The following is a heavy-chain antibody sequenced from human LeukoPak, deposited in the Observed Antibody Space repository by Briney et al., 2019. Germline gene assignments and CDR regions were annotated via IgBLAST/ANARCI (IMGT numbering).Heavy chain of an antibody. D-gene: IGHD3-10*01. CDR3: ARDSWFGELLYY. CDR2: IYYSGST. Sequence: SETPSLTCTVSGGSVSSGSYYWSWIRQPPGKGLEWIGYIYYSGSTNYNPSLKSRVTISVDTSKNQFSLKLSSVTAADTAVYYCARDSWFGELLYYWGQGTLVTVSS. V-gene: IGHV4-61*01. CDR1: GGSVSSGSYY. J-gene: IGHJ4*02.